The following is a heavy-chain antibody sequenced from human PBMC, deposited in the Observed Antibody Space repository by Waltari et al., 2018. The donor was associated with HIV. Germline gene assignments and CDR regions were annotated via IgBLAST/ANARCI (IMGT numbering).Heavy chain of an antibody. CDR1: GFTVSSHY. D-gene: IGHD3-22*01. CDR3: YMYYYDSSGYSAAV. CDR2: IYSSGKT. Sequence: EVQLVESGGGLIQPGGSLRLSCAASGFTVSSHYMSWVRQAPGKGREWASVIYSSGKTYYADSVKGRFTISRDNSKNTLYLQMNRLRVEDTAVYYCYMYYYDSSGYSAAVWGQGTTVTVSS. J-gene: IGHJ6*02. V-gene: IGHV3-53*01.